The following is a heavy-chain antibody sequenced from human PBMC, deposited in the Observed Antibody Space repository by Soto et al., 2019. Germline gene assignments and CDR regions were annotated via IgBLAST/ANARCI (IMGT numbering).Heavy chain of an antibody. CDR2: ISCCGGST. D-gene: IGHD6-19*01. V-gene: IGHV3-23*01. CDR1: GFTFSSYE. J-gene: IGHJ4*02. Sequence: PGGSLRLSCAASGFTFSSYEMNWVRQAPGKGLEWVSGISCCGGSTSYADSVKGRFTLARDDSKNTLSLHLNSLRFEDTARYFCAKADGEQWLIPHLDNWRQGTLVTVSS. CDR3: AKADGEQWLIPHLDN.